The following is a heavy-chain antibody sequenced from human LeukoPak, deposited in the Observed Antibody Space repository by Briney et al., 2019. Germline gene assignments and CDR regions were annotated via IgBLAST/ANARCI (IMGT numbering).Heavy chain of an antibody. CDR3: ARDPQAGRWPGFYY. J-gene: IGHJ4*02. CDR2: ISYDGSNK. CDR1: GFTFSSYA. D-gene: IGHD1-26*01. V-gene: IGHV3-30*04. Sequence: GGSLRLSCAASGFTFSSYAMHWVRQAPGKGLEWVAVISYDGSNKYYADSVKGRFTISRDNSKNTLYLQMNSLRAEDTAVYYCARDPQAGRWPGFYYWGQGTLVTVSS.